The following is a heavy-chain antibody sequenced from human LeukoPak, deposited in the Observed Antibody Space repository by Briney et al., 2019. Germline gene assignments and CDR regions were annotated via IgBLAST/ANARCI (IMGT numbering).Heavy chain of an antibody. D-gene: IGHD3-22*01. J-gene: IGHJ4*01. V-gene: IGHV3-23*01. Sequence: PGGSLRLSCAASGFTFSSYGMSWVRQAPGKGLEWVSAISGSGGSTYYADSVKGRFTISRDNSKNTLYLQMNSLRAEDTAVYYCAKDHYYDSSGCVDYWGQEPWSPSPQ. CDR3: AKDHYYDSSGCVDY. CDR1: GFTFSSYG. CDR2: ISGSGGST.